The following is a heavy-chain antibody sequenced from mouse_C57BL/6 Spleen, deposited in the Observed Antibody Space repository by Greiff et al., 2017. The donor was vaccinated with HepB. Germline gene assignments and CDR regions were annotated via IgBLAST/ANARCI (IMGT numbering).Heavy chain of an antibody. CDR2: ISSGGSYT. V-gene: IGHV5-6*01. CDR3: ARQKDYGSSYEYFDV. J-gene: IGHJ1*03. D-gene: IGHD1-1*01. CDR1: GFTFSSYG. Sequence: EVQLVESGGDLVKPGGSLKLSCAASGFTFSSYGMSWVRQTPDKRLEWVGTISSGGSYTYYPDSVKGRCTISRDNARNTLYLQMSSLKSEDTAMYYWARQKDYGSSYEYFDVWGTGTMVTVSS.